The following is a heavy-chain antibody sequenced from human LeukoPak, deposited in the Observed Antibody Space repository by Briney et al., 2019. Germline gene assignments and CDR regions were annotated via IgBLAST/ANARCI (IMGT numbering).Heavy chain of an antibody. J-gene: IGHJ4*02. CDR1: GGSISSGTYY. Sequence: PSETLSLTCTVSGGSISSGTYYWSWIRQPAGKGLEWIGRIYTSGSTNYNPSLKSRVSISVDTYKNQFSLKLSSVTAADTAVYYCAAENTYDSGTYYFPSDYWGQGTLVTVSS. D-gene: IGHD3-10*01. CDR3: AAENTYDSGTYYFPSDY. V-gene: IGHV4-61*02. CDR2: IYTSGST.